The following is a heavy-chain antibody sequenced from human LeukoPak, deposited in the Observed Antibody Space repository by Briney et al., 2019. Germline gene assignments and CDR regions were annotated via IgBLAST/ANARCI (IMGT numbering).Heavy chain of an antibody. CDR2: ISGTGKTT. J-gene: IGHJ4*02. V-gene: IGHV3-23*01. Sequence: AGGSLRLSCVASGFSFSSHAMSWFRQAPGEGLQWVSTISGTGKTTFYTDSVRGRFTISRDDSKNTLFLQMGGLGADDTAVYYCAIGGAYDYGVRDERVQGTLVTVSS. CDR1: GFSFSSHA. D-gene: IGHD4/OR15-4a*01. CDR3: AIGGAYDYGVRDE.